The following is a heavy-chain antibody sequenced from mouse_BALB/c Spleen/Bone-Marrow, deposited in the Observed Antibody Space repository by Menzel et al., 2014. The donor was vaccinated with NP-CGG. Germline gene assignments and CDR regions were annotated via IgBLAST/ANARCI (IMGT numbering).Heavy chain of an antibody. CDR3: ASYRYARYFDV. J-gene: IGHJ1*01. Sequence: VHVKQSGAELVKPGASVKLSCTASGFNIKDTHMHWVKQRPEQGLEWIGRIDPANGNTKYDPKFQGKATITADTSSNTAYLQLSSLTSEDTAVYYCASYRYARYFDVWGAGTTVTVSS. V-gene: IGHV14-3*02. CDR2: IDPANGNT. CDR1: GFNIKDTH. D-gene: IGHD2-14*01.